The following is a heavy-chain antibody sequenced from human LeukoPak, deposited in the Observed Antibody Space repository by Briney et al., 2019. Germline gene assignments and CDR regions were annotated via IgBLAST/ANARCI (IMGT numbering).Heavy chain of an antibody. CDR3: ARLGWYWHHYFDY. V-gene: IGHV4-34*01. J-gene: IGHJ4*02. D-gene: IGHD6-19*01. CDR1: GGSFSRYY. CDR2: INHSGST. Sequence: SETLSLTCAVYGGSFSRYYWSWIRQPPGKGLEWIGEINHSGSTNYNPSLKSRVTISVDTSKNQFSLKLSSVTAADTAVYYCARLGWYWHHYFDYWGQGTLVTVSS.